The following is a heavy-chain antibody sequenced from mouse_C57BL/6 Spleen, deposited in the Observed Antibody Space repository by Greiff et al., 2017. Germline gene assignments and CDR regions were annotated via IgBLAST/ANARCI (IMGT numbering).Heavy chain of an antibody. CDR1: GYSFTGYY. Sequence: EVQLQQSGPELVKPGASVKISCKASGYSFTGYYMNWVKQSPEKSLEWIGEINPSTGGTTYNQKFKAKATLTVDKSSSTAYMQLTSLTSEDSAVYYCARYDYDGAWFAYWGQGTLVTVAA. D-gene: IGHD2-4*01. V-gene: IGHV1-42*01. J-gene: IGHJ3*01. CDR2: INPSTGGT. CDR3: ARYDYDGAWFAY.